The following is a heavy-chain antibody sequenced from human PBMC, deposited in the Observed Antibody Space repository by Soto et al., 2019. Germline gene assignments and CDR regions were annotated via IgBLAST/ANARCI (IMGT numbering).Heavy chain of an antibody. V-gene: IGHV4-31*03. D-gene: IGHD5-18*01. Sequence: QVQLQESGPGLVKPSQTLSLTCTVSGGSINIGGFYWSWVRQHPGKGREWIGYIYHSGSTYYNPSLKSRVTISEDTSKNQFSLKLSSVTAADTTVYYCARRGFSYGGGYFDLWGRGTLVTVSS. CDR2: IYHSGST. CDR1: GGSINIGGFY. J-gene: IGHJ2*01. CDR3: ARRGFSYGGGYFDL.